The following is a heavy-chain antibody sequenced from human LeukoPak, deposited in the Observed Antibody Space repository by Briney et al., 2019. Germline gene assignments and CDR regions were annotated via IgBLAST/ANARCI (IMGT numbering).Heavy chain of an antibody. CDR2: IDSDGSST. CDR3: ARDGEGGYPVDY. Sequence: PGGSLRLSCAASGFTFSRYWMHWVRQAPGKGLVWVSRIDSDGSSTTYADSVKGRFTISRDNVKNPLYLQMNSLRAEDTAVYYCARDGEGGYPVDYWGQGTLVTVSS. CDR1: GFTFSRYW. D-gene: IGHD3-10*01. J-gene: IGHJ4*02. V-gene: IGHV3-74*01.